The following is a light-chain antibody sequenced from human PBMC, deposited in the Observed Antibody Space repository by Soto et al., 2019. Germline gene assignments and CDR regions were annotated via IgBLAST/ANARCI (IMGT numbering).Light chain of an antibody. CDR1: QGVSRGY. V-gene: IGKV3-15*01. CDR2: GAS. Sequence: DIVLTQSACTLSWSAGERATLSWGASQGVSRGYLAWYQQKPGQAPRLLMYGASTRATGIPGRFSGSGSGTEFTLTISSLKSEDFGLYYCHQYNNFWTFGQGTKVDIK. CDR3: HQYNNFWT. J-gene: IGKJ1*01.